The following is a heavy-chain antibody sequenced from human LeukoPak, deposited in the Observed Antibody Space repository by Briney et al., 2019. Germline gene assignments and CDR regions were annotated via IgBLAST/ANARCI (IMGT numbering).Heavy chain of an antibody. D-gene: IGHD3-22*01. J-gene: IGHJ4*02. CDR1: GGSISSGDYY. CDR3: ARAPREYYYDSSGYSHEY. CDR2: IYYSGST. V-gene: IGHV4-30-4*01. Sequence: SQTLSLTCTVSGGSISSGDYYWSWIRQPPXKGLEWIGYIYYSGSTYYNPSLKSRVTISVDTSKNQFSLKLSSVTAADTAVYYCARAPREYYYDSSGYSHEYWGQGTLVTVSS.